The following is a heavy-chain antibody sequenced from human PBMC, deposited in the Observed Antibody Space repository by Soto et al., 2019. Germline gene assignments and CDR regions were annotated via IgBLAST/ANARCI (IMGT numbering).Heavy chain of an antibody. Sequence: GALEMGSCEDSGYTFTDYNIHWVRQAPGQGLECLGWINPNSGGATYSKSFQGRVTMTRDTSISTAYMELSRLRSDDTAVYYCTRDPLNYYGNLGYDYWGHGTQVTVSS. D-gene: IGHD3-10*01. V-gene: IGHV1-2*02. J-gene: IGHJ4*01. CDR3: TRDPLNYYGNLGYDY. CDR2: INPNSGGA. CDR1: GYTFTDYN.